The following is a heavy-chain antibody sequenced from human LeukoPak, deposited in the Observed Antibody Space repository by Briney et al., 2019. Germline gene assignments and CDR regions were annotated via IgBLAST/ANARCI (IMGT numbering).Heavy chain of an antibody. CDR3: AREESSSSGYYFDY. Sequence: GGSLRLSCAASGFTFSSYWMSWVRQAPGKGLEWVSSISSSSTHIYYADSVKGRFTISRDNAKNSLYLQMNSLRAEDTAVYYCAREESSSSGYYFDYWGQGSLVTVSS. D-gene: IGHD6-6*01. CDR1: GFTFSSYW. J-gene: IGHJ4*02. V-gene: IGHV3-21*01. CDR2: ISSSSTHI.